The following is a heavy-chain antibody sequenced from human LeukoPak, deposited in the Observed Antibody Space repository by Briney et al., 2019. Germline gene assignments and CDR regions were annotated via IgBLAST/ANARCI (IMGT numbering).Heavy chain of an antibody. CDR3: ARAVAGTYYYYYGMEV. Sequence: PSQTLALTCAISGDRVSSKSPAWNWIRQSPSRGLEWLGRTYYRSKWYNDYAVSVKSRITINPDTSKNQFSLQLNSVTPEDTAVYYCARAVAGTYYYYYGMEVWGQERTVTVSS. D-gene: IGHD6-19*01. CDR2: TYYRSKWYN. CDR1: GDRVSSKSPA. V-gene: IGHV6-1*01. J-gene: IGHJ6*02.